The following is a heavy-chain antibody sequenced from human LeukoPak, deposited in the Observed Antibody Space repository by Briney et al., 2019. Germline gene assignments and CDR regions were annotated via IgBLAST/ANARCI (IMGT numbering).Heavy chain of an antibody. D-gene: IGHD7-27*01. V-gene: IGHV4-34*01. CDR2: INRSGST. J-gene: IGHJ4*02. CDR1: GVSFSGYY. CDR3: ARRRNWGIVY. Sequence: SETLSLTCAVYGVSFSGYYWSWIRQPPGEGLEWIGEINRSGSTNYNPSLKSRVTISGDTPKKQFSLKLTSVRAGDRPFFYCARRRNWGIVYWAQGTLVSVLS.